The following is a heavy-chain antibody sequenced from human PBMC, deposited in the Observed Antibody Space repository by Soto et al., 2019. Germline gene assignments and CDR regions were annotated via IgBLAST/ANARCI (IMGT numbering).Heavy chain of an antibody. CDR3: ARAGQWQNDYWFDP. Sequence: LSLTCAVYGGSFSGYYWSWIRQPPGKGLEWIGEINHSGSTNYNPSLKSRVTISVDTSKNQFSLKLSSVTAADTAVYYCARAGQWQNDYWFDPWGQGTLVTVSS. CDR1: GGSFSGYY. CDR2: INHSGST. V-gene: IGHV4-34*01. J-gene: IGHJ5*02. D-gene: IGHD6-19*01.